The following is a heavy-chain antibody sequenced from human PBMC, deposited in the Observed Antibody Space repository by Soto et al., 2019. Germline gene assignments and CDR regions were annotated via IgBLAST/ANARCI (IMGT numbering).Heavy chain of an antibody. J-gene: IGHJ4*02. V-gene: IGHV3-23*01. D-gene: IGHD6-19*01. CDR2: ISCCGGST. CDR1: GFNFKKFA. Sequence: EVQLLESGGGVVQPGGSLRLSCVASGFNFKKFAMAWVRQAPGVGLEWVSGISCCGGSTSYAASVKGRFSIARDDSKNTLSLQMNSLRVEDTAQYYCAKADGEQWLVPLLDNWVQGSLVTVS. CDR3: AKADGEQWLVPLLDN.